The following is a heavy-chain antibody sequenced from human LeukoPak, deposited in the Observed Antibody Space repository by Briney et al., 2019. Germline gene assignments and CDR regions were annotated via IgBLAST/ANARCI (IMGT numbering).Heavy chain of an antibody. J-gene: IGHJ4*02. Sequence: GGSLRLSCATSGFIFSSYEMNWVRQAPGKGLEWFSYISSRSISVYYADSVKGRFTISRDNAKNSLYLQMNSLRAEDTAVYYCARQRFFGDYAGDYWGREPWSPSPQ. CDR2: ISSRSISV. D-gene: IGHD4-17*01. CDR3: ARQRFFGDYAGDY. V-gene: IGHV3-48*03. CDR1: GFIFSSYE.